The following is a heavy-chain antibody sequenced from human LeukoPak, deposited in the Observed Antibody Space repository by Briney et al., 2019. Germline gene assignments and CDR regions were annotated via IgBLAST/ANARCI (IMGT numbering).Heavy chain of an antibody. D-gene: IGHD6-19*01. Sequence: PGGSLRLSCAASGFTVSSNYMSWVRQAPGKGLEWVSAISGSGGSTYYADSVKGRFTISRDNSKNTLYLQMNSLRAEDTAVYYCAKDLRRYPDWGAVAGTEGFMYWGQGTLVTVSS. CDR3: AKDLRRYPDWGAVAGTEGFMY. CDR1: GFTVSSNY. J-gene: IGHJ4*02. V-gene: IGHV3-23*01. CDR2: ISGSGGST.